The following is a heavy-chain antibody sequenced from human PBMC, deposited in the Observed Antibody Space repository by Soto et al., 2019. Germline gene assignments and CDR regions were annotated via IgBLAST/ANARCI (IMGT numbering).Heavy chain of an antibody. J-gene: IGHJ4*02. D-gene: IGHD6-13*01. V-gene: IGHV3-74*01. Sequence: GGSLRLSCAASGLAFDSYWMHWVRQVPGEGPVWVSRIDYDGATTTYADFVKGRFTISRDNAKNTLFLQVNSLRVEDTAVYYCTRGPRPSSAGTGAYWGQGTLVTVSS. CDR1: GLAFDSYW. CDR2: IDYDGATT. CDR3: TRGPRPSSAGTGAY.